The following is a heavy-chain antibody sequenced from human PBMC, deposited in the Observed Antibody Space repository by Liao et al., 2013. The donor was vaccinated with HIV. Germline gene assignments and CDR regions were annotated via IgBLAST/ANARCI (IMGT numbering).Heavy chain of an antibody. CDR2: IYYSGST. J-gene: IGHJ4*02. CDR1: GGSISDYN. V-gene: IGHV4-38-2*02. Sequence: QVQLQESGPGLVKPSETLSLTCTVSGGSISDYNWSWVRQAPGKGLEWIGSIYYSGSTYYNPSLKSRVTISVDTSKNQFSLKLSSVTAADTAVYYCARGGYDFWSGYYYFDYWGQGTLVTVSS. D-gene: IGHD3-3*01. CDR3: ARGGYDFWSGYYYFDY.